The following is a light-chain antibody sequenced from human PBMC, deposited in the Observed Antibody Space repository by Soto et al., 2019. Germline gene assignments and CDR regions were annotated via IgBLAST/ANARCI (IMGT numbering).Light chain of an antibody. CDR3: QPYNNWQLA. Sequence: EVVMRQSPATLSFSPGEGATLSCRASQGICDTLAWYQHKPGQTPRLLIYDTSTRATGVPTRFSGSRYVAEFNLAIKSLKSEDFAVYDCQPYNNWQLAFGEGTKVDTK. CDR2: DTS. CDR1: QGICDT. V-gene: IGKV3-15*01. J-gene: IGKJ4*01.